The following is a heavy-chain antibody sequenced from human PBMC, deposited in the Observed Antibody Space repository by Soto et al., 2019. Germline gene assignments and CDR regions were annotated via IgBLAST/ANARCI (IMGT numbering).Heavy chain of an antibody. Sequence: GASVKVSCKASGYTFTSYYMHWARQAPGQGLEWMGIINPSGGSTSYAQKFQGRVTMTRDTSTSTVYMELSSLRSEDTAVYYCARGSKDIVVVPAAFDAFDIWGQGTMVTVSS. CDR3: ARGSKDIVVVPAAFDAFDI. V-gene: IGHV1-46*03. CDR1: GYTFTSYY. D-gene: IGHD2-2*01. CDR2: INPSGGST. J-gene: IGHJ3*02.